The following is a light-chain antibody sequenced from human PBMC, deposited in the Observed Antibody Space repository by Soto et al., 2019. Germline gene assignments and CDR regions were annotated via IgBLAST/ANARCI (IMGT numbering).Light chain of an antibody. CDR1: QSLEYSDGNTF. V-gene: IGKV2-30*01. J-gene: IGKJ1*01. Sequence: DVVLTQSPLSLPVTLGQPASMSCRSSQSLEYSDGNTFLNWFHQRPGQSPRRLIYQVSNRDSGVPDRFTGSRSGTDFTLRISRVEAEDVGLYFCMQGTHWPWTFGQGTKVEI. CDR2: QVS. CDR3: MQGTHWPWT.